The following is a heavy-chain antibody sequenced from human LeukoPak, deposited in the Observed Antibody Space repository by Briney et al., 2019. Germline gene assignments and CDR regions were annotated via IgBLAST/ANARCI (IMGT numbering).Heavy chain of an antibody. CDR2: MNPNSGNT. CDR1: GYTFTSYD. D-gene: IGHD5-18*01. Sequence: EASVKVSCKASGYTFTSYDINWVRQATGQGLEGMGWMNPNSGNTGYAQKFQGRVTMTRNTSISTAYMELSSLRSEDTAVYLCARAPKRGYIYGFGYWRQGTLVTVSS. J-gene: IGHJ4*02. CDR3: ARAPKRGYIYGFGY. V-gene: IGHV1-8*01.